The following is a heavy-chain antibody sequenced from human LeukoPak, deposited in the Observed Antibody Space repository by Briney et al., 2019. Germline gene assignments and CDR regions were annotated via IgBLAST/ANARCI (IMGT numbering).Heavy chain of an antibody. D-gene: IGHD5-24*01. Sequence: SETLSLTCTVSGGSISSGSYYWSWIRQPAGKGLEWIGRIYTSGSTNYNPSLKSRVTISVDTSKNQFSLKLSSATAADTAVYYCARGLSRRDGYNRFDYWGQGTLVTVSS. CDR3: ARGLSRRDGYNRFDY. J-gene: IGHJ4*02. CDR1: GGSISSGSYY. V-gene: IGHV4-61*02. CDR2: IYTSGST.